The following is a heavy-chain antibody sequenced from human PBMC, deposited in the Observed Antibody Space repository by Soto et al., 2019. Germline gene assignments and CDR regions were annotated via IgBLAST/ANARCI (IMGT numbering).Heavy chain of an antibody. J-gene: IGHJ4*02. CDR3: ARGGMVIIPTATAFDY. CDR2: IYASGST. V-gene: IGHV4-4*07. D-gene: IGHD1-1*01. CDR1: GGSISPYY. Sequence: SETLSLTCSVSGGSISPYYWSWIRQPAGKGLEWIGRIYASGSTNYNPSLKSRVTMSVAASKNQFSLKLTSVTAADTATYYCARGGMVIIPTATAFDYWGQGSLVTVSS.